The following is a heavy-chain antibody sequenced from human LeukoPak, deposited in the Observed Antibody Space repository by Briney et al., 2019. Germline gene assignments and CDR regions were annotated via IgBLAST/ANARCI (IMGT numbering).Heavy chain of an antibody. D-gene: IGHD6-19*01. Sequence: GGSLRLSCAASEFTFSNYGMHWVRQAPGKGLEWVAFIRHDGSKQYSAGSVKGRVTLSRDNSKNTLYLQMNSLRAEDTAVYYCAKAEIAVAGTLDYWGQGTLVTVSS. CDR2: IRHDGSKQ. CDR3: AKAEIAVAGTLDY. CDR1: EFTFSNYG. V-gene: IGHV3-30*02. J-gene: IGHJ4*02.